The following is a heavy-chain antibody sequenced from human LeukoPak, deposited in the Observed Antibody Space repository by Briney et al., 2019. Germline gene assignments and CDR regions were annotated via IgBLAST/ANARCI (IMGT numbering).Heavy chain of an antibody. J-gene: IGHJ4*02. D-gene: IGHD3-9*01. Sequence: ASVKVSCKASGYTFTSYDINWVRQATGQGLEWMGWMNPNSGNTGYAQKFQGRVTMTRNTSISTAYMELSSLRSEDTAVYYCARGLNYDILTAPDFDYWGQGTLVTVSS. CDR1: GYTFTSYD. CDR2: MNPNSGNT. CDR3: ARGLNYDILTAPDFDY. V-gene: IGHV1-8*01.